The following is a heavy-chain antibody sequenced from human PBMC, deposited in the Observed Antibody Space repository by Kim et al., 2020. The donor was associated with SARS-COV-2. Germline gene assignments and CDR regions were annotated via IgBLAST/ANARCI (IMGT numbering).Heavy chain of an antibody. J-gene: IGHJ4*02. D-gene: IGHD5-12*01. CDR2: ISYDGSNK. Sequence: GGSLRLSCAASGFTFSSYGMHWVRQAPGKGLEWVAVISYDGSNKYYADSVKGRFTISRDNSKNTLYLQMNSLRAEDTAVYYCAKEMATIHFSVDYFDYWGQGTLVTVSS. V-gene: IGHV3-30*18. CDR3: AKEMATIHFSVDYFDY. CDR1: GFTFSSYG.